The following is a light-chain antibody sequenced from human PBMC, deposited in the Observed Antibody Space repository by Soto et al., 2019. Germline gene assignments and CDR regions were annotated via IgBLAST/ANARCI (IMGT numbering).Light chain of an antibody. CDR3: HSRA. CDR2: DAS. Sequence: DIQLTQTPSTLSASVGDEVTITCRARQTISRWLAWYQHKPXXAPKLLIYDASTLESGVPSRFSGSGSETEFTLTISRLQPDDFATYFCHSRAFGQGTRLEIK. V-gene: IGKV1-5*01. J-gene: IGKJ5*01. CDR1: QTISRW.